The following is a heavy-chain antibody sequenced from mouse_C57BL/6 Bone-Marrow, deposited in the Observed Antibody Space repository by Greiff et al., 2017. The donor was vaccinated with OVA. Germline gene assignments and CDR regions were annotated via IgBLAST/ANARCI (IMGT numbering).Heavy chain of an antibody. CDR2: IDPEDGDT. Sequence: EVQVVESGAELVRPGASVKLSCTASGFNIKDDYMHWVKQRPEQGLEWIGWIDPEDGDTEYASKFQGKATITADTSSNTAYLQLSSLTSEDTAVYYCTTLYYCGSSYPVAYWGQGTLVTVSA. V-gene: IGHV14-4*01. CDR3: TTLYYCGSSYPVAY. D-gene: IGHD1-1*01. J-gene: IGHJ3*01. CDR1: GFNIKDDY.